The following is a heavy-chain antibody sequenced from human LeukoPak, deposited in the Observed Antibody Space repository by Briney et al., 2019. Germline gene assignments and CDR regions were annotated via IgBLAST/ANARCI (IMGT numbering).Heavy chain of an antibody. J-gene: IGHJ4*02. Sequence: PGGSLRLSCAASGFTFSSYGIHWVRQAPGKGLEWVAVISYDGSSKYYADSVKGRFTISRHNSKNTLYLQMNSLRAEDTAVYYCAKETTLTTDFDYWGQGTLVTVSS. D-gene: IGHD4-17*01. CDR2: ISYDGSSK. CDR1: GFTFSSYG. V-gene: IGHV3-30*18. CDR3: AKETTLTTDFDY.